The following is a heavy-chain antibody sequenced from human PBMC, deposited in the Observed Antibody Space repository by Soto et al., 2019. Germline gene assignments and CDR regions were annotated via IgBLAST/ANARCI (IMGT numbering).Heavy chain of an antibody. D-gene: IGHD3-9*01. CDR1: GFTFSSYA. CDR3: AKDPQIDRGFDY. Sequence: GGSLRLSCAASGFTFSSYAMSWVRQAPGKGLEWVSAISGSGGSTYCADSVKGRFTISRDNSKNTLYLQMNSLRAEDTAVYYCAKDPQIDRGFDYWGQGTLVTVSS. V-gene: IGHV3-23*01. J-gene: IGHJ4*02. CDR2: ISGSGGST.